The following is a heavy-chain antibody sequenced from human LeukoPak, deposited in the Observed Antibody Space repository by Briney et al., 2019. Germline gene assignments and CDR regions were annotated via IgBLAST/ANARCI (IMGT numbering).Heavy chain of an antibody. V-gene: IGHV3-21*01. D-gene: IGHD1-26*01. Sequence: GGSLGLSCAASGFTFSSYSMNWVRQAPGKGLEWVSSISSSSSYIYYADSVKGRFTISRDNAKNSLYLQMNSLRAEDTAVYYCARGGPQEMYSAYWGQGTLVTVSS. CDR2: ISSSSSYI. J-gene: IGHJ4*02. CDR3: ARGGPQEMYSAY. CDR1: GFTFSSYS.